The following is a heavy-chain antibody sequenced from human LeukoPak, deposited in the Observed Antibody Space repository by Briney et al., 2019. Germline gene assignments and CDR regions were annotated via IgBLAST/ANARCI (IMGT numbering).Heavy chain of an antibody. V-gene: IGHV3-7*01. CDR2: IKQDGGDK. D-gene: IGHD2-21*02. Sequence: GGSLRLSCAASGFTFSISWMSWVRQTPGKGLEWVASIKQDGGDKYYVDSVKGRFTISRDNAKNSLFLQMNSLRAEDTAVYYCAGLRTCGGGCYHFDYWGQGTLVTVSS. CDR3: AGLRTCGGGCYHFDY. CDR1: GFTFSISW. J-gene: IGHJ4*02.